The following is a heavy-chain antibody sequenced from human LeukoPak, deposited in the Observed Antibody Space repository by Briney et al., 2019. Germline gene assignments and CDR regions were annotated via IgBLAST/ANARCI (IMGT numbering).Heavy chain of an antibody. CDR1: GFTFSSYS. V-gene: IGHV3-15*01. D-gene: IGHD3-10*01. CDR2: IKSKTDGGTT. J-gene: IGHJ6*02. Sequence: GGSLRLSCAASGFTFSSYSMNWVRQAPGKGLEWVGRIKSKTDGGTTDYAAPVKGRFTISRDDSKNTLYLQMNSLKTEDTAVYYCTTAGVYGSGSSYYGMDVWGQGTTVTVSS. CDR3: TTAGVYGSGSSYYGMDV.